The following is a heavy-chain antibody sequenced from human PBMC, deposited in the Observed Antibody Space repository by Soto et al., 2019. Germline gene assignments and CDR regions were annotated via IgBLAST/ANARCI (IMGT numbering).Heavy chain of an antibody. Sequence: EVQLVESGGGLVKPGGSLRLSCAASGFTFSSYSMNWVRQAPGKGLEWVSSISSSSSYIYYADSVKGRFTISRDNAKNSLYLQMNSLRAEDTAVYYCARLNRVVVVAANHYAFDIWGQGTMVTVSS. D-gene: IGHD2-15*01. CDR1: GFTFSSYS. CDR2: ISSSSSYI. V-gene: IGHV3-21*01. CDR3: ARLNRVVVVAANHYAFDI. J-gene: IGHJ3*02.